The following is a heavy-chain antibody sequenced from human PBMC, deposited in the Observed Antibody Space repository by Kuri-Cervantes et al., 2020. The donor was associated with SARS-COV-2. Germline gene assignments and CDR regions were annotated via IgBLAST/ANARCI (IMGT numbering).Heavy chain of an antibody. V-gene: IGHV3-30-3*01. CDR2: ISYDGSNK. CDR1: GFTFSSYA. J-gene: IGHJ4*02. CDR3: ASELLWFGDF. Sequence: GESLKISCAASGFTFSSYAMHWVRQAPGKGLEWVAVISYDGSNKYYADSVKGRFTISRDNSKNTLYLQMNSLRAEDTAVYYCASELLWFGDFWGLGTLVTVSS. D-gene: IGHD3-10*01.